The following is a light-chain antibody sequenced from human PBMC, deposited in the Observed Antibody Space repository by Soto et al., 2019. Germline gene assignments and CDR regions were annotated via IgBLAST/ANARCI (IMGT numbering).Light chain of an antibody. Sequence: QSALTQPRSVSGSPGQSITISCTGTSSDVGAYNYVSWYQQHPGKAPKLLIYEASKRPSGVPDRFSGSKSGNTASLTISGLQAEDEADYYCAAWDDSLNGVIFGGGTKLTVL. CDR1: SSDVGAYNY. J-gene: IGLJ2*01. CDR2: EAS. CDR3: AAWDDSLNGVI. V-gene: IGLV2-11*01.